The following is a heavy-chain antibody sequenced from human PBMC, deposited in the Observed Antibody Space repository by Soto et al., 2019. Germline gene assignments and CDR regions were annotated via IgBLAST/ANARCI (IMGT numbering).Heavy chain of an antibody. D-gene: IGHD6-19*01. CDR3: ARHGPSVAGFVDY. V-gene: IGHV4-59*08. CDR1: GGSVSGYF. J-gene: IGHJ4*02. Sequence: SETLSLTCTFSGGSVSGYFWSWIRQPPEKGLEWIGYIHSSGSTNHNPSLKSRVTISVDTSKNQFSLKLSSVTAADTAVYYCARHGPSVAGFVDYWGQGTLVTVSS. CDR2: IHSSGST.